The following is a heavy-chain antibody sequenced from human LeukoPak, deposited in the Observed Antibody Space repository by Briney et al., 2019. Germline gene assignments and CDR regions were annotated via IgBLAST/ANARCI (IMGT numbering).Heavy chain of an antibody. CDR1: GYTFTNYG. CDR2: ISPYNGKT. J-gene: IGHJ4*02. CDR3: ARSHSGSLRAPFDY. D-gene: IGHD5-12*01. V-gene: IGHV1-18*01. Sequence: ASVKVSCKASGYTFTNYGILWVRQAPGQGLEWMGWISPYNGKTNYAQKLQGRVILTTDTSTTTTYMELRSLRFDDTAIYYCARSHSGSLRAPFDYWGQGTLVTVSS.